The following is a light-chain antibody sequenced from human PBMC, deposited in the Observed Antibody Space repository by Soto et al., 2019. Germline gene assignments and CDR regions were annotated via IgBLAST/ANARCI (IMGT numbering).Light chain of an antibody. J-gene: IGLJ1*01. CDR2: DVS. V-gene: IGLV2-14*01. CDR3: SSYTSSVANV. Sequence: QSALTQPASVSGSPGQSITISCTGTGSDVGGYNFVSWYQQHPGKAPKLMIYDVSNRPSGVSNRFSGSKSGNTASLTISGLQAEDEADYYCSSYTSSVANVFGTGTKLTVL. CDR1: GSDVGGYNF.